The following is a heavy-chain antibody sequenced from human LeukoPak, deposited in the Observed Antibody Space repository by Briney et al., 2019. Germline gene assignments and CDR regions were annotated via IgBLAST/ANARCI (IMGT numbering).Heavy chain of an antibody. V-gene: IGHV3-48*03. CDR3: ARGPYDF. Sequence: GGSLRLSCAASGFTFNSYEMSWVRQAPGRGLEWVSYISSSGNTIYYADSVRGRFTISRDNAKNSLYLQMNSLRVEDTAVYFCARGPYDFWGQGTLVTVSS. CDR2: ISSSGNTI. CDR1: GFTFNSYE. J-gene: IGHJ4*02.